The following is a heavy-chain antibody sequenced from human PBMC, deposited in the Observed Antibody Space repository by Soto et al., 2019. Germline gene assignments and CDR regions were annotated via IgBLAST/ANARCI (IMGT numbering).Heavy chain of an antibody. CDR3: ARNDGCTNGVCYGEYWYFDL. Sequence: SETLSLTCTVSGGSISSSSYYWGWIRQPPGKGLEWIGSIYYSGSTYYNPSLKSRVTISVDTSKNQFSLKLSSVTAADTAVYYCARNDGCTNGVCYGEYWYFDLWGRGTLVTVSS. D-gene: IGHD2-8*01. V-gene: IGHV4-39*01. CDR1: GGSISSSSYY. CDR2: IYYSGST. J-gene: IGHJ2*01.